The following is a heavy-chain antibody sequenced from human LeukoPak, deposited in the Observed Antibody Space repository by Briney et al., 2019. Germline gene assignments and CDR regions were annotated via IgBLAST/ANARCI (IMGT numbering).Heavy chain of an antibody. CDR2: IYPGDSDT. CDR1: GYSFTSYW. CDR3: ARHVMVRGVISWFDP. J-gene: IGHJ5*02. D-gene: IGHD3-10*01. V-gene: IGHV5-51*01. Sequence: GESPKISCKGSGYSFTSYWIGWVRQMPGKGLEWMGIIYPGDSDTRYSPSFQGQVTISADKSISTAYLQWSSLKASDTAMYCCARHVMVRGVISWFDPWGQGTLVTVSS.